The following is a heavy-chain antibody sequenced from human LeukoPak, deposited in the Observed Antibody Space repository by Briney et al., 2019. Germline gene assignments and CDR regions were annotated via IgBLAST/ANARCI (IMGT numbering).Heavy chain of an antibody. J-gene: IGHJ4*02. CDR3: ARTDSYGYVHDY. D-gene: IGHD5-18*01. V-gene: IGHV4-61*02. CDR2: IYTSGST. CDR1: GGSISSGSYF. Sequence: SQTLSLTCTVSGGSISSGSYFWSWIRQPAGKGLEWIGRIYTSGSTNYNPSLKSRVTISVDTSKNQFSLKLSSVTAADTAVYYCARTDSYGYVHDYWGQGTLVTVSS.